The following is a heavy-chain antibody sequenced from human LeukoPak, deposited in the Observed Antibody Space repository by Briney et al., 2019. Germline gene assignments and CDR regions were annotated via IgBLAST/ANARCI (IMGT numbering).Heavy chain of an antibody. Sequence: PSETLSLTCTVSGGSISSYYWSWIRQPPGKGLEWIGYIYYSGSTNYNPPLKSRVTISVDTSKNQFSLKLSSVTAADTAVYYCARGSIAAASVFGYWGQGTLVTVSS. CDR1: GGSISSYY. D-gene: IGHD6-13*01. V-gene: IGHV4-59*01. CDR3: ARGSIAAASVFGY. CDR2: IYYSGST. J-gene: IGHJ4*02.